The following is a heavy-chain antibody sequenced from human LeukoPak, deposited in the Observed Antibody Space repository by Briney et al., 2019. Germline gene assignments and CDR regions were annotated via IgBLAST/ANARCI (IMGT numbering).Heavy chain of an antibody. V-gene: IGHV1-18*04. J-gene: IGHJ4*02. CDR2: ISAYNGNT. CDR1: GYTFTGYY. CDR3: AIPFGYGGSVY. D-gene: IGHD4-23*01. Sequence: EASVKVSCKASGYTFTGYYMHWVRQAPGQGLEWMGWISAYNGNTNYAQKLQGRVTMTTDTSTSTAYMELRSLRSDDTAVYYCAIPFGYGGSVYWGQGTLVTVSS.